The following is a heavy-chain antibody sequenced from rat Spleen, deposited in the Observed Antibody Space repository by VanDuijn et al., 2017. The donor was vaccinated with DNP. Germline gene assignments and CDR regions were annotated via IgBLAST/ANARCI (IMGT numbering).Heavy chain of an antibody. CDR1: GFTFSNYG. V-gene: IGHV5-19*01. J-gene: IGHJ3*01. CDR2: ISYFGDNT. D-gene: IGHD5-1*01. Sequence: EVQLVESGGGLVQPGRSLKLSCAASGFTFSNYGMHWIRQAPTKGLEWVAYISYFGDNTYSGDSVKGRFTISRDNAKSTLYLQMDSLGSEDTATYYCPRLGERLFDYWGQGTLVTVSS. CDR3: PRLGERLFDY.